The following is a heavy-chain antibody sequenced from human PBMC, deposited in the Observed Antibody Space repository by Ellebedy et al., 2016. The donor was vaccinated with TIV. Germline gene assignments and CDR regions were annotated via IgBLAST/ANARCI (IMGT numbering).Heavy chain of an antibody. CDR1: GFTFSSYA. CDR2: VADDGGSK. D-gene: IGHD5-24*01. V-gene: IGHV3-30*07. J-gene: IGHJ4*02. CDR3: ARQSQKMATIPGDLGY. Sequence: GESLKISCVGSGFTFSSYAMHWVRQAPGQGLEWVAVVADDGGSKYYADSVKGRFTISRDNAKNTLYLQMNSLRAEDTAVYYCARQSQKMATIPGDLGYWGQGTLVTVSS.